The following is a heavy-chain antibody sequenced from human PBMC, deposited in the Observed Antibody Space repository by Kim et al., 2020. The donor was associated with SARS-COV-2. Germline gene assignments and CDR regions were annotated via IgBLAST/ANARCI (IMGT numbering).Heavy chain of an antibody. D-gene: IGHD2-21*01. J-gene: IGHJ6*02. CDR1: GFTFSSHA. V-gene: IGHV3-23*01. CDR3: AKGLEVWRYYYGMDV. CDR2: ISGSGSNT. Sequence: GGSLRLSCAASGFTFSSHAMSWVRQAPGKGLEWVSSISGSGSNTFYADSVKVRFAISRDNSKSTLSLQMNSLRVEDTAVYYCAKGLEVWRYYYGMDVWGQGTTVTVSS.